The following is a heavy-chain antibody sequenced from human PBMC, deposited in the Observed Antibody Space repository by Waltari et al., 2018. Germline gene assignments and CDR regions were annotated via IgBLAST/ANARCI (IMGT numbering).Heavy chain of an antibody. V-gene: IGHV3-23*05. J-gene: IGHJ4*02. D-gene: IGHD6-19*01. CDR2: VFGRGTHT. Sequence: EVQLLESGGGLVQPGGSLRLSCAASGFTFSSYAMNWVRQAPGKGLEWFSAVFGRGTHTFYADSVPGRLTIARDNSKNTLYLQMNSLRVEDTAVYYCAKGRGSGWYVVDSWGQGTLVTVSS. CDR1: GFTFSSYA. CDR3: AKGRGSGWYVVDS.